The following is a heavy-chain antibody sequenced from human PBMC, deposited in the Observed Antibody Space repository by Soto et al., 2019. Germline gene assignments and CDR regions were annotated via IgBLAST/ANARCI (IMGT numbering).Heavy chain of an antibody. CDR1: GFTFSSYS. J-gene: IGHJ4*02. Sequence: EVQLVESGGGLVQPGGSLRLSCAASGFTFSSYSMDWVRQAPGKGLEWVSYISSSSSTIYYADSVKGRFTISRDNAKNSLDLQMNRLRDEDTAVYYCAREREWAGDYGSGRQGFDYWGQGTLVTVSS. V-gene: IGHV3-48*02. D-gene: IGHD3-10*01. CDR2: ISSSSSTI. CDR3: AREREWAGDYGSGRQGFDY.